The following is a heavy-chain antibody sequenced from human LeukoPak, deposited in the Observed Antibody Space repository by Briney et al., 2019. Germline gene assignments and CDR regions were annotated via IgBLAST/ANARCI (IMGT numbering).Heavy chain of an antibody. V-gene: IGHV4-34*01. D-gene: IGHD5-18*01. Sequence: SETLSLTCAVYGGSFSGYYWSWIRQPPGKGLEWIGEINHSGSTNYNPSLKSRVTISVDTSKNQFSLKLSSVTAADTAVYYCARDPRGYSYGYGVDYWGQGTLVTVSS. CDR2: INHSGST. CDR1: GGSFSGYY. CDR3: ARDPRGYSYGYGVDY. J-gene: IGHJ4*02.